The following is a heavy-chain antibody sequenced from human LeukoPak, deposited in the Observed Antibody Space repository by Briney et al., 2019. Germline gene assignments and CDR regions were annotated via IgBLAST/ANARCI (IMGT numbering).Heavy chain of an antibody. CDR3: TTVDTIMV. Sequence: GGSMRLSCAASGFTFSASTMHWVRQASGKGLEWVGRIRSKPNSYATTYAASVKGRFTISRDDSKNTAYLQMNSLETEDTAVYYCTTVDTIMVWGQGTLVTVSS. J-gene: IGHJ4*02. CDR1: GFTFSAST. V-gene: IGHV3-73*01. D-gene: IGHD5-18*01. CDR2: IRSKPNSYAT.